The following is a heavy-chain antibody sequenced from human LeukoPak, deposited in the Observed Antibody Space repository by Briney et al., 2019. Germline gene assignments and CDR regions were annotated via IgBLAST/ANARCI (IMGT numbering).Heavy chain of an antibody. J-gene: IGHJ4*02. CDR2: IYYSGST. V-gene: IGHV4-39*01. CDR3: ARSAAAIRWGSYRNPFDY. CDR1: DGSISSSNYY. D-gene: IGHD3-16*02. Sequence: SETLSLTCTVSDGSISSSNYYWGWIRQPPGKGLEWIGIIYYSGSTYFNPSLKSRVTISVDTSKNQFSLNVYSVTAADTAVYYCARSAAAIRWGSYRNPFDYWGQGTLVTVSS.